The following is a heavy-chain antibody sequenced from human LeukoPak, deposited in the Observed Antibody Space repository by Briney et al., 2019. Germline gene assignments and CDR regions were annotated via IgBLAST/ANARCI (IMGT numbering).Heavy chain of an antibody. Sequence: PGGSLRLSCAASGFTSGSYAMSWARQAPGKGLEWVAVISYDGSNKYYADSVKGRFTISRDNSKNTLYLQMNSLRAEDTAVYYCARDHAGTFDYWGQGTLVTVSS. V-gene: IGHV3-30-3*01. D-gene: IGHD6-13*01. CDR2: ISYDGSNK. CDR1: GFTSGSYA. CDR3: ARDHAGTFDY. J-gene: IGHJ4*02.